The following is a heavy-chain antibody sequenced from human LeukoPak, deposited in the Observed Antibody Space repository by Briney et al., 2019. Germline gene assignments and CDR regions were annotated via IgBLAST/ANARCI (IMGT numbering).Heavy chain of an antibody. D-gene: IGHD3-22*01. V-gene: IGHV4-30-2*01. Sequence: SETLSLTCAVSGASISSGAYSWSWIRQPPGKGLEWIGYIFHSGSTSHNPSLKSRVTISVDRSKNEFSLILNSVTAADTAVYYCARGHYYDRSGYPLYYWGQGTLVTVSS. J-gene: IGHJ4*02. CDR2: IFHSGST. CDR3: ARGHYYDRSGYPLYY. CDR1: GASISSGAYS.